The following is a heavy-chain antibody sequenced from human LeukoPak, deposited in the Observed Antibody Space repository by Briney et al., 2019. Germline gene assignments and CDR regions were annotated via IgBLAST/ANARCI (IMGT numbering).Heavy chain of an antibody. V-gene: IGHV3-74*01. CDR2: ISSDGSIT. D-gene: IGHD3-10*01. Sequence: PGGALGLSCAASGFTLSSYWMHWVRQAPGKGLVWVSRISSDGSITTYADSVKGRFTISKDNAKNTLYLQMNSLRAEDTAVYYCASDIGDWGQGTLVTVSS. CDR3: ASDIGD. J-gene: IGHJ4*02. CDR1: GFTLSSYW.